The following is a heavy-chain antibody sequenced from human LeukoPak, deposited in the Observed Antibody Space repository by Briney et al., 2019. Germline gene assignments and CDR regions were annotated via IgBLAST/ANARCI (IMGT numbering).Heavy chain of an antibody. CDR3: AIPHGDFVY. J-gene: IGHJ4*02. D-gene: IGHD4-17*01. V-gene: IGHV3-30*03. Sequence: PGRSLRLSCAASGFSFTSYGMHWVRQAPGKGLEWVSFISFDGSIKYYGVSVKGRFTISTDDSKNTPYLHMNSLRTEDTAVYFCAIPHGDFVYWGQGMLVTVSS. CDR1: GFSFTSYG. CDR2: ISFDGSIK.